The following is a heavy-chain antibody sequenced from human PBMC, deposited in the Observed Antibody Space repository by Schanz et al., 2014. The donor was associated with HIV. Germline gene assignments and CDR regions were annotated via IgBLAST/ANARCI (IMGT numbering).Heavy chain of an antibody. CDR2: TWYDGSNK. D-gene: IGHD2-2*01. J-gene: IGHJ3*02. CDR1: GFTFRSYG. Sequence: QVQLVESGGGVVQPGRSPRLSCAASGFTFRSYGMHWVRQAPGKGLEWVAVTWYDGSNKYYADSVKGRFTISRDNSKNTLFLQMNSLRAEDTAVYFCARDVAGCSGTSCYSDAFDIWGQGTLVTVSS. V-gene: IGHV3-33*01. CDR3: ARDVAGCSGTSCYSDAFDI.